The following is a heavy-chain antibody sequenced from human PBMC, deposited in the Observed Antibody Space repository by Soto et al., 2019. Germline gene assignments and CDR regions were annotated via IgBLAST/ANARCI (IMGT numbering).Heavy chain of an antibody. CDR1: GFTFSTYA. D-gene: IGHD5-18*01. CDR3: VKDLGYGYSFLRDY. CDR2: ISYDGSEK. V-gene: IGHV3-30*01. Sequence: GGSLRLSCATSGFTFSTYAMHWARQTPGKGLQWVAVISYDGSEKYYADSVKGRFSISRDNSKSTLYLQLNSLRVEDTAVYYCVKDLGYGYSFLRDYWGQGTMVTVSS. J-gene: IGHJ4*01.